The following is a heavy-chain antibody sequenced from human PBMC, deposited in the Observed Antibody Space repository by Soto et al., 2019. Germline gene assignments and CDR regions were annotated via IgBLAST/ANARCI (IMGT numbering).Heavy chain of an antibody. CDR1: GFTFNNYA. J-gene: IGHJ4*02. CDR2: ISGGGDTT. Sequence: EGQILESGGGLVQPGGSLRLSCAASGFTFNNYAMTGVRQAPGKGLEWVSAISGGGDTTSYADSVKGRFTVSRDGSKNTLYLQMSSLRAEDTALYYCAKGRGGSGSLTPRVDCWGQGTLVTVSS. D-gene: IGHD3-10*01. CDR3: AKGRGGSGSLTPRVDC. V-gene: IGHV3-23*01.